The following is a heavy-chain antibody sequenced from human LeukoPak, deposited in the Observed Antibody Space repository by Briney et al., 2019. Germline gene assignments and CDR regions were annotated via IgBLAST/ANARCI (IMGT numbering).Heavy chain of an antibody. CDR3: ARAGTGYYSFLFDY. Sequence: SETLSLTCTVSGRSISSYYWSWIRQPPGKGLEWIGYIYYSGSTNYNPSLKSRVTISVDTSKNQFSLKLSSVTAADTALYYCARAGTGYYSFLFDYWGQGTLVTVSS. CDR1: GRSISSYY. J-gene: IGHJ4*02. CDR2: IYYSGST. V-gene: IGHV4-59*01. D-gene: IGHD3/OR15-3a*01.